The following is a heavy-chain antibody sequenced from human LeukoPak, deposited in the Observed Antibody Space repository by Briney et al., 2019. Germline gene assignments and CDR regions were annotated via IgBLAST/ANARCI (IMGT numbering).Heavy chain of an antibody. Sequence: SETLSLTCIVSGGSVSSGSYYWSWIRQPPGKELEWIGYIDYSGSAKYNPSLKGRVTISVDTSKNQFSLKLSSVTAADTAVYFCARDSSIAAHYFDYWGQGTQVTVSS. J-gene: IGHJ4*02. CDR2: IDYSGSA. V-gene: IGHV4-61*01. CDR1: GGSVSSGSYY. D-gene: IGHD6-6*01. CDR3: ARDSSIAAHYFDY.